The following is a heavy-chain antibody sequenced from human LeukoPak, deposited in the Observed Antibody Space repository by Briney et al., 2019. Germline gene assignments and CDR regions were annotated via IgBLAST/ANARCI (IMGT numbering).Heavy chain of an antibody. D-gene: IGHD6-13*01. CDR3: ARAAAAAGYAFDI. CDR1: GGSFSGYY. V-gene: IGHV4-34*01. Sequence: PSETLSLTCAVYGGSFSGYYWSWIRQPPGKGLEWIGEINHSGSTNYNPSLKSRVTISVDTSKNQFSLKLSSVTAEDTAVYYCARAAAAAGYAFDIWGQGTMVTVSS. J-gene: IGHJ3*02. CDR2: INHSGST.